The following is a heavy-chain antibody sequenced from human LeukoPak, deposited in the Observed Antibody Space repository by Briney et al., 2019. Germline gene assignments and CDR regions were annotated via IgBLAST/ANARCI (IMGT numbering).Heavy chain of an antibody. J-gene: IGHJ4*02. D-gene: IGHD2-15*01. CDR2: IKYDGSEK. CDR1: GGSFSGYY. V-gene: IGHV3-7*01. CDR3: ARDHSDPGLFFDY. Sequence: PSETLSLTCAVYGGSFSGYYWSWIRQPPGKGLEWVASIKYDGSEKYYVDSVKGRFTISRDNAKNSLYLQMNSLRAEDTALYYCARDHSDPGLFFDYWGQGTLVTVSS.